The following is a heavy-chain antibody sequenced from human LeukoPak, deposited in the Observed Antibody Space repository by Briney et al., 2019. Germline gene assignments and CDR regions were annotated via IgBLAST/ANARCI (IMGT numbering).Heavy chain of an antibody. J-gene: IGHJ3*01. CDR1: RGSISGAY. Sequence: SDTLSLTCTVSRGSISGAYWTWIRQSPGGGLEWIGYIHDSERTDYNPSLGSRITISMDTSKSQFSLRLRSVTAADTAVYYCARAQWLPIDCYNEWGQGTVVTVSS. V-gene: IGHV4-59*07. D-gene: IGHD6-19*01. CDR2: IHDSERT. CDR3: ARAQWLPIDCYNE.